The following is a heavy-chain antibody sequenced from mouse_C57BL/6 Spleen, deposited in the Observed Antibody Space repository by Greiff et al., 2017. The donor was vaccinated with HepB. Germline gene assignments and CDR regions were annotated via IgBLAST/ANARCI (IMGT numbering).Heavy chain of an antibody. V-gene: IGHV1-61*01. CDR2: IYPSDSET. D-gene: IGHD1-1*01. J-gene: IGHJ2*01. CDR1: GYNFTSYW. CDR3: ARSGTTVVAPDY. Sequence: QVQLQQPGAELVRPGSSVKLSCKASGYNFTSYWMDWVKQRPGQGLEWIGNIYPSDSETHYNQKFKDKATLTVDKSSSTAYMQLSSLTSEDSAVYYCARSGTTVVAPDYWGQGTTLTVSS.